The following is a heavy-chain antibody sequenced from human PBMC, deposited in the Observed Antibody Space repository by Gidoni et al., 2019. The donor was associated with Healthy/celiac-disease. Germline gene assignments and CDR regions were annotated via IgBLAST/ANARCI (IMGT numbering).Heavy chain of an antibody. J-gene: IGHJ4*02. CDR1: GFTFSRYA. CDR2: ISGSGGST. CDR3: AKRTTYYDILTAVDY. Sequence: EVQLLESGGGLVQPGGPLRLSCAASGFTFSRYAMSWVRQAPGKGLEWVSAISGSGGSTYYADSVKGRFTISRDNSKNTLYLQMNSLRAEDTAVYYCAKRTTYYDILTAVDYWGQGTLVTVSS. D-gene: IGHD3-9*01. V-gene: IGHV3-23*01.